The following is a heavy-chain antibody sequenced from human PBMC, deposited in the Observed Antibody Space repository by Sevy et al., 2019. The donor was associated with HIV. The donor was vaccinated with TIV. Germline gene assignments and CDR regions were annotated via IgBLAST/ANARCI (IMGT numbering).Heavy chain of an antibody. Sequence: GGSLRLSCTASGVNLNDYAMHWVRQVPGKGLEWVSSINYNADNIFYADSVKGRFTISRDNGQKSLYLQMDSLRVDDTALYFGTKDAGSGSFFSGYSYWNYMDVWGQGTTVTVSS. D-gene: IGHD1-26*01. CDR1: GVNLNDYA. V-gene: IGHV3-9*01. CDR3: TKDAGSGSFFSGYSYWNYMDV. J-gene: IGHJ6*03. CDR2: INYNADNI.